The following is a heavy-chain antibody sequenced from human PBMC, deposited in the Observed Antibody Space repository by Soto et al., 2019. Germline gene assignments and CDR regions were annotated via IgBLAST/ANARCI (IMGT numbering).Heavy chain of an antibody. Sequence: SETLSLTCTVSGGSISSGGDYWSWIRQHPGKGLEWIGYIYYSGSTYYNPSLKSRVTISVDTSKNQFSLKLSSVTAADTAVYYCARDHIAAAGTGWDYSGMDVWGQGTTVTVSS. CDR2: IYYSGST. D-gene: IGHD6-13*01. V-gene: IGHV4-31*02. CDR1: GGSISSGGDY. J-gene: IGHJ6*02. CDR3: ARDHIAAAGTGWDYSGMDV.